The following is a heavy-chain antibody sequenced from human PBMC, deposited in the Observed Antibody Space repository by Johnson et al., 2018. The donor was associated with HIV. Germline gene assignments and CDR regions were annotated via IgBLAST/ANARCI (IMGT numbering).Heavy chain of an antibody. CDR1: GFTFSDYY. CDR3: ARATWSYDAFDI. D-gene: IGHD4/OR15-4a*01. Sequence: QVQLVESGGGLVQPGGSLRLSCAASGFTFSDYYMSWIRQAPGKGLEWVSAISGSGGSTYYADSVKGRFTISRDNAKHSLYLQMNSLRAEDTALYYCARATWSYDAFDIWGQGTMVTVSS. V-gene: IGHV3-11*01. J-gene: IGHJ3*02. CDR2: ISGSGGST.